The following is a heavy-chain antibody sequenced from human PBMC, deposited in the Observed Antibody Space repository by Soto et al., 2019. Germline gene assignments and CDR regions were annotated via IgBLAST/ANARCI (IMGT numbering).Heavy chain of an antibody. J-gene: IGHJ4*02. Sequence: GGSLRLSCEASGFPFSIYGMHWVRQAPGKRLEWVAVIWSDGNEKKYADSVKGRFTISRDNSKNTLYLQMNTLRAEDTAVYYCAKWPKRGYSYGPYYFDYWGQGTLVTVSS. V-gene: IGHV3-33*06. D-gene: IGHD5-18*01. CDR3: AKWPKRGYSYGPYYFDY. CDR2: IWSDGNEK. CDR1: GFPFSIYG.